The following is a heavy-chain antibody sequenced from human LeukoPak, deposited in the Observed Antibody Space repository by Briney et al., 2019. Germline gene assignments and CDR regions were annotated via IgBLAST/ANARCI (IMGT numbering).Heavy chain of an antibody. V-gene: IGHV3-23*01. D-gene: IGHD5-18*01. Sequence: PGGSLRLSCAASGFTFSSYAMSWVRQAPGKGLEWVSAISGSGANTYYADSVKGRFTISRDNSKITLYLQMNSLRTEDTAVYYCAKPLDVTTPMDGFDYWGQGTLVTVSS. CDR1: GFTFSSYA. CDR3: AKPLDVTTPMDGFDY. J-gene: IGHJ4*02. CDR2: ISGSGANT.